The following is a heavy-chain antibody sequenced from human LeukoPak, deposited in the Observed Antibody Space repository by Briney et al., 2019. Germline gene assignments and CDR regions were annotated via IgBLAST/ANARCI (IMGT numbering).Heavy chain of an antibody. D-gene: IGHD4-17*01. Sequence: GASVKVSCKASGGTFNNYAINWVRQAPGQGLEWMGWISAYNGNTNYAQKLQGRVTMTTDTSTSTAYMDLSSLRSEDTAVYYCARLSSHYGDYKVDPWGQGTLVTVSS. V-gene: IGHV1-18*01. CDR1: GGTFNNYA. CDR3: ARLSSHYGDYKVDP. CDR2: ISAYNGNT. J-gene: IGHJ5*02.